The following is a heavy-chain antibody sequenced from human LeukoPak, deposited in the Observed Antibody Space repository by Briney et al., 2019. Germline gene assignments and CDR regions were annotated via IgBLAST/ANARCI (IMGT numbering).Heavy chain of an antibody. J-gene: IGHJ4*02. D-gene: IGHD3-22*01. CDR1: GGSISSGSYY. CDR3: ARVYYDSSGYPKGFDY. CDR2: IYTSGST. Sequence: SETLSLTCTVFGGSISSGSYYWSWIRQPAGKGLQWIGRIYTSGSTNYNPSLRSRVTISVDKSKNQFSLKLSSVTAADTAVYYCARVYYDSSGYPKGFDYWGQGTLVTVSS. V-gene: IGHV4-61*02.